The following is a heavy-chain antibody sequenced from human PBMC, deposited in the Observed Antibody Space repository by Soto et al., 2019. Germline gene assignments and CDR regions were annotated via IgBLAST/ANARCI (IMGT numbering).Heavy chain of an antibody. D-gene: IGHD3-16*01. CDR2: ISAYNGNT. CDR3: ARGAGGGDMITFGGVTSTNRHYPRYYYMDV. CDR1: GYTFTSYG. Sequence: ASVKVSCKASGYTFTSYGISWVRQAPGQGLEWMGWISAYNGNTNYAQKLQGRVTMTTDTSTSTAYMELRSLRSDDTAVYYCARGAGGGDMITFGGVTSTNRHYPRYYYMDVWGKGTTVTVSS. V-gene: IGHV1-18*01. J-gene: IGHJ6*03.